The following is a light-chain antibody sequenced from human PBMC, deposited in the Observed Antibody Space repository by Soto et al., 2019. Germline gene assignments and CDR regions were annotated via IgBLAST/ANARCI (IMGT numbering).Light chain of an antibody. V-gene: IGLV2-8*01. Sequence: QSVLTQPPSASGFPGQSVTISCTGTSSDVGYYDYVSWYQQHPGKAPKLVIYEVTKRPSGDPDRVSASKSGNTASPTVSGLRAEHEADYYCSSYAGSNNVVFGSGTKATVL. CDR3: SSYAGSNNVV. CDR2: EVT. CDR1: SSDVGYYDY. J-gene: IGLJ1*01.